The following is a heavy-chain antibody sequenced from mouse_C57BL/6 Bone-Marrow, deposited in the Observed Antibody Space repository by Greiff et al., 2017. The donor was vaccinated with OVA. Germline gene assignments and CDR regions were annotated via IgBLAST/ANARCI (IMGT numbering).Heavy chain of an antibody. D-gene: IGHD1-1*01. CDR1: GFTFSDYG. Sequence: EVKLMESGGGLVKPGGSLKLSCAASGFTFSDYGMHWVRQAPEKGLEWVAYISSGSSTIYNADTVKGRFTISRDNAKNTLFLQMTSLRSEDTAMYYCARLTTVVATGYFDYWGQGTTLTVSS. CDR2: ISSGSSTI. V-gene: IGHV5-17*01. CDR3: ARLTTVVATGYFDY. J-gene: IGHJ2*01.